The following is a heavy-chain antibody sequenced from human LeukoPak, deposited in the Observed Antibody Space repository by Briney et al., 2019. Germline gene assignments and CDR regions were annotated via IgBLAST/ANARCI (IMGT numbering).Heavy chain of an antibody. Sequence: GVSLRLSCAASGLTFRSYWMHWVRQAPGKGWVWVSRINSDGRRTTYENSVKGRFTISRDNAKNTLYLQMNSLRAEDTAVYYCARPNYDFWSGYNYYFDYSGQGTLVTVSS. D-gene: IGHD3-3*01. CDR3: ARPNYDFWSGYNYYFDY. J-gene: IGHJ4*02. CDR2: INSDGRRT. CDR1: GLTFRSYW. V-gene: IGHV3-74*01.